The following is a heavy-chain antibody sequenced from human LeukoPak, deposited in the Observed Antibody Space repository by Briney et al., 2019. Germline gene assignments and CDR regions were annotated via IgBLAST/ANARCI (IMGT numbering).Heavy chain of an antibody. CDR3: ARSYYDGSGYFQH. CDR1: GYSFTSYW. J-gene: IGHJ1*01. CDR2: IIPIFGTA. D-gene: IGHD3-22*01. Sequence: KISCKGSGYSFTSYWIGWVRQAPGQGLEWMGRIIPIFGTANYAQKFQGRVTITTDESTSTAYMELSSLRSEDTAVYYCARSYYDGSGYFQHWGQGTLVTVSS. V-gene: IGHV1-69*05.